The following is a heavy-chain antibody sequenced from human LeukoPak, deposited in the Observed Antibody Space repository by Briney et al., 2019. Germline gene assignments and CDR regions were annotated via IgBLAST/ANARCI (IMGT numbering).Heavy chain of an antibody. Sequence: GGSLRLSCAASGFTFSSYWMSWVRQAPGKGLEWVAVISYDGSNKYYADSVKGRFTISRDNSKNTLYLQMNSLRAEDTAVYYCARDRLAVVRGVIPNWFDPWGQGTLVTVSS. CDR1: GFTFSSYW. D-gene: IGHD3-10*01. CDR2: ISYDGSNK. V-gene: IGHV3-30-3*01. J-gene: IGHJ5*02. CDR3: ARDRLAVVRGVIPNWFDP.